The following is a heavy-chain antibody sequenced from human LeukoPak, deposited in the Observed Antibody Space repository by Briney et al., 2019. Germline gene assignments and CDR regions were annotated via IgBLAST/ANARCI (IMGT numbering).Heavy chain of an antibody. D-gene: IGHD2/OR15-2a*01. Sequence: GGSLRLSCAASGFTFSSFGMNWVRQAPGKGLEWVSYISSSGSTIYYADSVKGRFTISRDNAKNSLYLQMNSLRAEDTAVYYCARDLFLWGAFDIWGQGTMVTVSS. CDR1: GFTFSSFG. CDR3: ARDLFLWGAFDI. CDR2: ISSSGSTI. V-gene: IGHV3-48*04. J-gene: IGHJ3*02.